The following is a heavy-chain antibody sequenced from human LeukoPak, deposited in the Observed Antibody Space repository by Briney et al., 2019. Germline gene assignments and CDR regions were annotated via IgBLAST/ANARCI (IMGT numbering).Heavy chain of an antibody. D-gene: IGHD6-13*01. V-gene: IGHV3-33*06. CDR1: GFTFSSYG. CDR2: IWYDGSNK. CDR3: AKGKDRIAAAGTLAFDI. J-gene: IGHJ3*02. Sequence: PGGSLRLSCAASGFTFSSYGMHWVRQAPGKGLEWVAVIWYDGSNKYYADSVKGRFTISRDNSKNTLYLQMNSLRAEDTAVYYCAKGKDRIAAAGTLAFDIWGQGTMVTVSS.